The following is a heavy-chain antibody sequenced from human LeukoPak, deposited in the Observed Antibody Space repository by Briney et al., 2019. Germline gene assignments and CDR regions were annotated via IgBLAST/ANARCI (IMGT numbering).Heavy chain of an antibody. CDR3: ARHGYSSGWYDY. CDR1: GGSISSGSYY. CDR2: IYTSGST. J-gene: IGHJ4*02. D-gene: IGHD6-19*01. Sequence: SETLSLTCTVSGGSISSGSYYWSWIRQPAGKGLEWIGRIYTSGSTNYNPSLKSRVTISVDTSKNQFSLKLSSVTAADTAVYYCARHGYSSGWYDYWGQGTLVTVSS. V-gene: IGHV4-61*02.